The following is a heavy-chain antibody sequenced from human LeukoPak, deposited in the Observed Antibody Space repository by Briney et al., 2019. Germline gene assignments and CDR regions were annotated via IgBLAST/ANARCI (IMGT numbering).Heavy chain of an antibody. J-gene: IGHJ5*02. CDR3: ARDTGKMFDP. V-gene: IGHV3-74*03. D-gene: IGHD3-10*01. CDR2: ISADGTAT. Sequence: GGSLRLSCTASGFVFNTYWMHWIRQAPGKGLVWVAFISADGTATKYADSVKGRLTISRDNAKNTLYLQMNSLRVDDTAFYYCARDTGKMFDPWGQGTLVTVSS. CDR1: GFVFNTYW.